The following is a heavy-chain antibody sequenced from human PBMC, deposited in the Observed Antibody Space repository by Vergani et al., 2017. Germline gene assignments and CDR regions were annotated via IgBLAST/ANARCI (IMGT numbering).Heavy chain of an antibody. CDR1: FDSIRHLY. CDR3: ASDTHSGQRADR. CDR2: IHYSDKT. V-gene: IGHV4-59*11. Sequence: QVQLQESGPGLVKSSETLSLTCSVSFDSIRHLYCNWSRQPPGKGLEWIGSIHYSDKTNYNPSLKTRVTISVDTSKNQFSLTLTSVTAADTAVYYCASDTHSGQRADRWGQGSLVAVTS. J-gene: IGHJ4*02. D-gene: IGHD6-19*01.